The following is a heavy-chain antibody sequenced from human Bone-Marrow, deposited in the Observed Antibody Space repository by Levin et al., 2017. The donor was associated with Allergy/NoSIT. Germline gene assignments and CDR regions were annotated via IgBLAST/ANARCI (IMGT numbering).Heavy chain of an antibody. CDR3: ASTLYDILTGRYGIDV. V-gene: IGHV3-74*01. CDR2: ISDDGTST. Sequence: GGSLRLSCAASGFTFRNYWMNWVRQVPGKGLEWVSRISDDGTSTNYADSVEGRFTISRDDAKNTLYLQMDSLRAEDTALYYCASTLYDILTGRYGIDVWGQGTTVTVSS. D-gene: IGHD3-9*01. J-gene: IGHJ6*02. CDR1: GFTFRNYW.